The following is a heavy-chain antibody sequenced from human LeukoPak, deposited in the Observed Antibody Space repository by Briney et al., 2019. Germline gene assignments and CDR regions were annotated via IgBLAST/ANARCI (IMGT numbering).Heavy chain of an antibody. CDR1: GGSISSGGYS. CDR2: IYHSGST. CDR3: ARGLVVPAAMDDAFDI. Sequence: PSETLSLTCAVSGGSISSGGYSWSWIRQPPGKGLEWIGYIYHSGSTYYNPSLKSRVTISVDRSKNQFSLKLSSVAAADTAVYYCARGLVVPAAMDDAFDIWGQGTMVTVSS. D-gene: IGHD2-2*01. J-gene: IGHJ3*02. V-gene: IGHV4-30-2*01.